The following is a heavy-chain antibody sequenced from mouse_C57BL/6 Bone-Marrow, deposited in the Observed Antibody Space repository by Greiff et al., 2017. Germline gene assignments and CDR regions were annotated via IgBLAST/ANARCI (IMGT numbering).Heavy chain of an antibody. Sequence: QVQLQQPGAELVKPGASVKLSCKASGYTFTNYWMHWVKQRPGQGLEWIGMMHPNGGSPDYNEKFKSEATLSVDKSSRTAYMELSSLTSEDSAVDYCARAYDYDDCTMDDWGQGTSVTVSS. CDR2: MHPNGGSP. D-gene: IGHD2-4*01. CDR3: ARAYDYDDCTMDD. V-gene: IGHV1-64*01. J-gene: IGHJ4*01. CDR1: GYTFTNYW.